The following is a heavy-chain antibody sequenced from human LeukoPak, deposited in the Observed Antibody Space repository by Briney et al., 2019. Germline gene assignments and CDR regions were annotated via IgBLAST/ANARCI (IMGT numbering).Heavy chain of an antibody. CDR3: ARPITTYYYDSSGPFEY. Sequence: PGRSLRLSCAASGFTFITSAMLWVRQGPGKGLEWVAVLSYDGVNIYYADSVKGRFTISRDNSKNTLYLQMHGLRAEDTAVYYCARPITTYYYDSSGPFEYWGQGTLVTVSS. CDR2: LSYDGVNI. CDR1: GFTFITSA. J-gene: IGHJ4*02. D-gene: IGHD3-22*01. V-gene: IGHV3-30*04.